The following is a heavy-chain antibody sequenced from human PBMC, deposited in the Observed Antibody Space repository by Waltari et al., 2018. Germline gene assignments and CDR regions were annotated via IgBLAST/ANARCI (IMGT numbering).Heavy chain of an antibody. CDR2: INHSGST. CDR1: GGSFSGYY. V-gene: IGHV4-34*01. Sequence: QVQLQQWGAGLLKPSETLSLTCAVYGGSFSGYYWSWIRQPPGKGLEWIGEINHSGSTNYNPSIKSRVTISVDTSKNQFSLKLSSVTAADTAVYYCARETGSDSSSWYNWGQGTLVTVSS. D-gene: IGHD6-13*01. J-gene: IGHJ4*02. CDR3: ARETGSDSSSWYN.